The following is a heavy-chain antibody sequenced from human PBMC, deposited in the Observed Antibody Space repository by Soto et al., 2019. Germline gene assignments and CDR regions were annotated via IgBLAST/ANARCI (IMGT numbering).Heavy chain of an antibody. D-gene: IGHD3-22*01. CDR1: GGSISSSSYY. CDR2: IYYSGST. V-gene: IGHV4-39*01. Sequence: QLQLQESGPGLVKPSETLSLTCTVSGGSISSSSYYWGWIRQPPGKGLEWIGSIYYSGSTYYNPYLKSRVTISVDTSKNQFSLKLGSVTAADTAVYYCARRLYYDSSGFEGGGMDVWGQGTTVTVSS. J-gene: IGHJ6*02. CDR3: ARRLYYDSSGFEGGGMDV.